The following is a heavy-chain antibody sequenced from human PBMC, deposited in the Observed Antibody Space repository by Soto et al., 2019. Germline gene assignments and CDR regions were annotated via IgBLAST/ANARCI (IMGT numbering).Heavy chain of an antibody. CDR3: ARAHSSRFYYYGMDV. CDR1: GFTFSDYY. J-gene: IGHJ6*02. V-gene: IGHV3-11*01. Sequence: QVQLVESGGGLVKPGGSLRLSCAASGFTFSDYYMSWIRQAPGKGLEWVSYISSSGGTTYYADSVRGRFTISRDNARNSLYLQINSLRAEDTAVYYCARAHSSRFYYYGMDVWGQGTTVTVSS. D-gene: IGHD6-13*01. CDR2: ISSSGGTT.